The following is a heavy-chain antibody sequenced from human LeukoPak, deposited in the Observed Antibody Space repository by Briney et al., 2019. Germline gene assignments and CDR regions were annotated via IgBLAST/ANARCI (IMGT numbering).Heavy chain of an antibody. CDR3: AKGGGWLIDY. CDR1: GFTFHDYA. J-gene: IGHJ4*02. Sequence: GGSLRPSCAASGFTFHDYAIHCVRQAPGKGLEWVCHISGNGGSTYYADSVKGRFTISRDNSKKSLYLQMNRLRTEDTALYYCAKGGGWLIDYWGQGTLVTVSS. CDR2: ISGNGGST. V-gene: IGHV3-43*02. D-gene: IGHD6-19*01.